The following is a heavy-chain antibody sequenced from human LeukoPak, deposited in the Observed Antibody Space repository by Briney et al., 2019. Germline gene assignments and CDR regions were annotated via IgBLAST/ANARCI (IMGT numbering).Heavy chain of an antibody. CDR1: GGTFSSYA. J-gene: IGHJ5*02. D-gene: IGHD3-10*01. CDR2: IIPIFGTA. Sequence: SVRVSCKASGGTFSSYAISWVRQAPGQGLEWMGGIIPIFGTANYAQKFQGRVTITADESTSTAYMELSSLRSEDTAVYYCARDLVRGVIMEDWFDPWGQGTLVTVSS. CDR3: ARDLVRGVIMEDWFDP. V-gene: IGHV1-69*13.